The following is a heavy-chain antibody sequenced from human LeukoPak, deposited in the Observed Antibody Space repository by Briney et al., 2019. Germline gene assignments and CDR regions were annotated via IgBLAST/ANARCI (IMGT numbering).Heavy chain of an antibody. CDR3: ARDRRRSGY. CDR1: GFTFSSYE. V-gene: IGHV3-48*03. J-gene: IGHJ4*02. D-gene: IGHD3-10*01. Sequence: GGSLRLSCAASGFTFSSYEMNWVRQAPGKGLEGGSYISSSGSTIYYADSVKGRFTISRDNAKNSLYLQMNSLRAEDTAVYYCARDRRRSGYWGQGTLVTVSS. CDR2: ISSSGSTI.